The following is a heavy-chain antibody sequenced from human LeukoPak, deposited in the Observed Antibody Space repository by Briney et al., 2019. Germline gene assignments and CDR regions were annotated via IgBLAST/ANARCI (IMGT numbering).Heavy chain of an antibody. Sequence: PGRSLRLPCTVSGFTFSNYAMSWVRQAPGKGLEWVSAVSFSGGSTYYADSVKVRLSIARDSSKNTLYLQMNSLRAEDTAVYYCAKDRGAPYYYYYMDVWGKGTTVTVSS. CDR2: VSFSGGST. J-gene: IGHJ6*03. D-gene: IGHD3-10*01. V-gene: IGHV3-23*01. CDR1: GFTFSNYA. CDR3: AKDRGAPYYYYYMDV.